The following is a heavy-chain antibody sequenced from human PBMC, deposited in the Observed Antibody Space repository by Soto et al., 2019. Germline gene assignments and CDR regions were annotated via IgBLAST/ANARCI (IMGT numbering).Heavy chain of an antibody. CDR1: GFPTVVLA. Sequence: GMSLRAYWISSGFPTVVLALIWVCEAPGKGLEWVGLIRNQSYQETTEYAAAVKGRFTISRDTSNGIAYLQMNSLNIEDSAFYYRSRAQSPNAAQLSLPCGQGT. J-gene: IGHJ5*02. CDR2: IRNQSYQETT. CDR3: SRAQSPNAAQLSLP. D-gene: IGHD6-25*01. V-gene: IGHV3-49*04.